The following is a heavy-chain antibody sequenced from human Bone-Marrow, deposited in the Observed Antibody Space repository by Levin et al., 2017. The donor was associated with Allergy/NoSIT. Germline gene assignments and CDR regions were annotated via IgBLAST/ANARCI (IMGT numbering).Heavy chain of an antibody. CDR1: GFIFSNDW. J-gene: IGHJ4*02. D-gene: IGHD6-13*01. Sequence: PGGSLRLSCAASGFIFSNDWMSWVRQAPGKGLEWVGRIKSKNDGATTDYAAPVNGRFTISRDDSKDTLYLQMNSLQTEDTGVYYCTADRRSSSWYWGQGTLVTVSS. V-gene: IGHV3-15*01. CDR2: IKSKNDGATT. CDR3: TADRRSSSWY.